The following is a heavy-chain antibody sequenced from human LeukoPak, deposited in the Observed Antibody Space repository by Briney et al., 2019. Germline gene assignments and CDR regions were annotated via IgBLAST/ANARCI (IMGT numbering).Heavy chain of an antibody. V-gene: IGHV1-69*13. Sequence: GASVKVSCKASGGAFSSYAISWVRQAPGQGLEWMGGIIPIFGTANYAQKFQGRVTITADESTSTAYMELSSLRSEDTAVYYCATDRQYGDYDYWGQGTLVTVSS. CDR2: IIPIFGTA. CDR1: GGAFSSYA. CDR3: ATDRQYGDYDY. J-gene: IGHJ4*02. D-gene: IGHD4-17*01.